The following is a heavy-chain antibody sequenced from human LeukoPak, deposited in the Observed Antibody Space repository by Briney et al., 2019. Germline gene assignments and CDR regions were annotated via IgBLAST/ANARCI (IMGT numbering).Heavy chain of an antibody. CDR2: INSDSSDI. CDR1: GFTFSTFA. J-gene: IGHJ4*02. CDR3: AKYRTTSAPPRNFDY. V-gene: IGHV3-23*03. Sequence: GGSLRLSYAASGFTFSTFAMIWVRQAPGKGLEWVSVINSDSSDIHYADSVKGRFTISRDNSKNTLYLQMNSLKADDTAVYYCAKYRTTSAPPRNFDYWGQGTLVTVSS. D-gene: IGHD1-14*01.